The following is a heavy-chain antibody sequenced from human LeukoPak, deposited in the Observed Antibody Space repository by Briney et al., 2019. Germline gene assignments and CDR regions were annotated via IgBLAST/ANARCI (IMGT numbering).Heavy chain of an antibody. J-gene: IGHJ5*02. CDR3: AKGRCYYDSSGYPNWFDP. Sequence: GGSLRLSCAASGFTFDDYAMHWVRQAPGKGLEWVSLISGDGGSTYYADSVKGRFTISRDNSKNSLYLQMNSLRTEDTALYYCAKGRCYYDSSGYPNWFDPWGQGSLVTVSS. CDR1: GFTFDDYA. D-gene: IGHD3-22*01. CDR2: ISGDGGST. V-gene: IGHV3-43*02.